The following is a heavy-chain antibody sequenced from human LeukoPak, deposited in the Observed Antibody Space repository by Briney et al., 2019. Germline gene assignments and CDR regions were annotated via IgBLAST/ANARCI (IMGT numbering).Heavy chain of an antibody. CDR1: GFTFSNYG. J-gene: IGHJ1*01. Sequence: GGSLRLSCAASGFTFSNYGMHWVRQAPGKGLEWVAIIRYDGSNKYYADSVKGRFTISRDNSKNTLSLQMNSLRAEDTAVYYCARGGQQPPASEYFQHWGQGTLVTVSS. CDR2: IRYDGSNK. D-gene: IGHD6-13*01. CDR3: ARGGQQPPASEYFQH. V-gene: IGHV3-30*02.